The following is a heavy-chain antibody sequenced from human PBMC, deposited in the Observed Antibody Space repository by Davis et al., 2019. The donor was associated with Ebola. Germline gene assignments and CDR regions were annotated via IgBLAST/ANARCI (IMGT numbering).Heavy chain of an antibody. Sequence: SETLSLTCAAYGGSFSGYYWSWIRQPPGKGLEWIGEINDSGSTNYNPSLKSRVTISVDTSKNQFSLKLSSVTAADTADYYCARGELLDIWGQGTMVTVSS. D-gene: IGHD3-10*01. CDR3: ARGELLDI. CDR2: INDSGST. V-gene: IGHV4-34*01. CDR1: GGSFSGYY. J-gene: IGHJ3*02.